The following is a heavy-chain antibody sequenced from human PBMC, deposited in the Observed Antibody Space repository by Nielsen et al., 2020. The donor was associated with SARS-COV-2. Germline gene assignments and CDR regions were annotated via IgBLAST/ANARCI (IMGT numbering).Heavy chain of an antibody. CDR3: ARDRDTAMVKSAFDI. V-gene: IGHV3-21*01. CDR2: ISSSSIYI. D-gene: IGHD5-18*01. J-gene: IGHJ3*02. CDR1: GLTFSSYS. Sequence: GGSLRLSCAASGLTFSSYSMNWVRQAPGKGLEWVSSISSSSIYIYYADSVKGRFTISRDNAKNSLYLQMNSLRAEDTAVYYCARDRDTAMVKSAFDIWGQGTMVTVAS.